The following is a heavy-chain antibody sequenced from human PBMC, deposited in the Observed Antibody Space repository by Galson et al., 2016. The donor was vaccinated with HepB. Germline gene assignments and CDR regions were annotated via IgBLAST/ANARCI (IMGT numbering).Heavy chain of an antibody. Sequence: ETLSLTCAVYGGSLSDDYLWSWIRQPPGKGLEWIGEINHSGSTNYNPSLKSRVTISVDTSKNQFSLKLSSVTAADTAVYYCARRIAVAGNDYWGQGTLVTVSS. CDR1: GGSLSDDYL. CDR3: ARRIAVAGNDY. CDR2: INHSGST. J-gene: IGHJ4*02. D-gene: IGHD6-19*01. V-gene: IGHV4-34*01.